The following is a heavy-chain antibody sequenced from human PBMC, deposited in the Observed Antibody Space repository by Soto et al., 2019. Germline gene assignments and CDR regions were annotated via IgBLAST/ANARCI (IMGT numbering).Heavy chain of an antibody. Sequence: QVLLQESGLRLVKPSETLSLTCSVSAGSVTTGTYFWSWIRQPPGKGLEWIGYIYYSGTINYNPFLKSRVTISIDRSKNQFSLHLSSVTAADTAVYYCAREKPVTGTSWFDPWGQGTLVTVSS. D-gene: IGHD6-19*01. V-gene: IGHV4-61*01. J-gene: IGHJ5*02. CDR3: AREKPVTGTSWFDP. CDR1: AGSVTTGTYF. CDR2: IYYSGTI.